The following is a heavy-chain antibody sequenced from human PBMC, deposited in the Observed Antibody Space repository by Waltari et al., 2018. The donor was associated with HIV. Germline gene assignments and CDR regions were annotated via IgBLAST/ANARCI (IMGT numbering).Heavy chain of an antibody. D-gene: IGHD3-16*01. CDR3: ATLGGGTRDY. J-gene: IGHJ4*02. CDR1: GFTISDAW. Sequence: EVQLVDSGGGLVKPGGSLRLSCAASGFTISDAWVGWVRQAPGGGMEGVGRIKSEMDGGTTDYAATMKGRFTISGDESKNTLYLQMNSLKVEDTAMYDGATLGGGTRDYWGQGTLVTVSS. CDR2: IKSEMDGGTT. V-gene: IGHV3-15*01.